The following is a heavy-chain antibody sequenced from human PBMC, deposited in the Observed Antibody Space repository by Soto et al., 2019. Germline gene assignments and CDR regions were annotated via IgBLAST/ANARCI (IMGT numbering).Heavy chain of an antibody. D-gene: IGHD4-17*01. CDR2: ISGSGVIT. J-gene: IGHJ4*02. CDR3: AKVARMTTATKVLD. Sequence: EVQLLESRGGLVQPGGALRLACAASGFTVSSYAMNWVRQAPGKGLEWVSAISGSGVITYYADSVKGRFTISRDNSKNTLYLQMNSLRAEDTAVYYCAKVARMTTATKVLDWGQGTLVTVSS. V-gene: IGHV3-23*01. CDR1: GFTVSSYA.